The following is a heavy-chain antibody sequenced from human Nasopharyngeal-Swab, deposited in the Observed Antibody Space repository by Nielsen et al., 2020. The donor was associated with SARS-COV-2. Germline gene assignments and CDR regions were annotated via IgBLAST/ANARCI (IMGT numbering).Heavy chain of an antibody. CDR1: GFTFSSYA. J-gene: IGHJ4*02. CDR3: VKNAVVAATGY. D-gene: IGHD2-15*01. V-gene: IGHV3-64D*06. Sequence: GGSLRLSCSASGFTFSSYAMHWVRQAPGKGLEYVSAISSNGGSTYYADSVKGRFTISRDNSKNTLYLQMSSLRAEDTAVYYCVKNAVVAATGYWGQGTLVTVSS. CDR2: ISSNGGST.